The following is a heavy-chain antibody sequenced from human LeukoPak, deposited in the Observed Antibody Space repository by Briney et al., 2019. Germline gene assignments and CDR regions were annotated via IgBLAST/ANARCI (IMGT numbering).Heavy chain of an antibody. V-gene: IGHV4-59*12. CDR3: ARDRLDSSGYRAFDI. Sequence: SETLSLTCTVSGGSISSYYWSWIRQPPGKGLEWIGYTYYSGSTNYNPSLKSRVTISVDRSKNQFSLKLSSVTAADTAVYYCARDRLDSSGYRAFDIWGQGTMVTVSS. D-gene: IGHD3-22*01. J-gene: IGHJ3*02. CDR2: TYYSGST. CDR1: GGSISSYY.